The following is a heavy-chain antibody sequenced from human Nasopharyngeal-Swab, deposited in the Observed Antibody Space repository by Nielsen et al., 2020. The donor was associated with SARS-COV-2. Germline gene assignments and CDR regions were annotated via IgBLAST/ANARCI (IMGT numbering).Heavy chain of an antibody. J-gene: IGHJ4*02. CDR1: GCSFTSYW. D-gene: IGHD6-25*01. V-gene: IGHV5-51*01. CDR2: IYPGDSDT. CDR3: ARPLAAASYYFDY. Sequence: GESLKISGKGSGCSFTSYWSGWVRQMPGRGLEWMGIIYPGDSDTRYNPSFQGQVTISADNSISTAYLQWGSLKASDSAMYYCARPLAAASYYFDYWGQGTLVTVSS.